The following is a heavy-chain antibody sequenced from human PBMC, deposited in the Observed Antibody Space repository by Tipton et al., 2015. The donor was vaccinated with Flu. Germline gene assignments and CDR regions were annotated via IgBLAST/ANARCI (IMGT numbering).Heavy chain of an antibody. CDR1: GYSISSGYY. CDR3: ARHDGGTEIDY. Sequence: GLVKPSETLSLTCVVSGYSISSGYYWGWIRQPPGKGLEWIGSISHSGSTYYNPSLKSRVTISADTSKNQFSLNLNSVTAADTAVYYCARHDGGTEIDYWGQGTLVTVSS. CDR2: ISHSGST. J-gene: IGHJ4*02. V-gene: IGHV4-38-2*01. D-gene: IGHD2-15*01.